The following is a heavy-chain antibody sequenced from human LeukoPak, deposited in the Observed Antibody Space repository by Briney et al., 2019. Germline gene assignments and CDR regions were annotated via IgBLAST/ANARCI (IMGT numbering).Heavy chain of an antibody. Sequence: PGGSLRLSCAASGFPFNNYRMHWVRQAPGEGLVWVSRINSDGTRTYADSVKGRFTISRDNSKNTLYLQMNSLRAEDTAVYYCAKVRAGYYDSSGLIDYWGQGTLVTVSS. D-gene: IGHD3-22*01. V-gene: IGHV3-74*01. J-gene: IGHJ4*02. CDR3: AKVRAGYYDSSGLIDY. CDR2: INSDGTR. CDR1: GFPFNNYR.